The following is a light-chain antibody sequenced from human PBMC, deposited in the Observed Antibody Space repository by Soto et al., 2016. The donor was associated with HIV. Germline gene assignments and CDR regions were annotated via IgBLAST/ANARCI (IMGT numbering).Light chain of an antibody. Sequence: DIQMTQSPSSLSLSIGDRVSITCRASQSISTYLHWYQQKPGRAPKLLIYDASSLQSGVPSRFSGRGSGTDFTLTISSLQPEDFATYYCQQVNNYPLTFGQGTRLEIK. V-gene: IGKV1-39*01. CDR2: DAS. CDR3: QQVNNYPLT. CDR1: QSISTY. J-gene: IGKJ5*01.